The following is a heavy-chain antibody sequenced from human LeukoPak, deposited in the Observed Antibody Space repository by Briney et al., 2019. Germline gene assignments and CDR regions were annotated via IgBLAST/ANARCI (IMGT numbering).Heavy chain of an antibody. J-gene: IGHJ4*02. V-gene: IGHV3-23*01. Sequence: GGSLRLSCAASGFTFSSYTMSWVRQAPGKGLEWVSIISGSGDNKYHADSVKGRFTISRDNSKNTLYLQMNSLRAEDTAVYYCAKSNTAMVTPSLNYFDYWGQGTLVTVSS. CDR3: AKSNTAMVTPSLNYFDY. D-gene: IGHD5-18*01. CDR1: GFTFSSYT. CDR2: ISGSGDNK.